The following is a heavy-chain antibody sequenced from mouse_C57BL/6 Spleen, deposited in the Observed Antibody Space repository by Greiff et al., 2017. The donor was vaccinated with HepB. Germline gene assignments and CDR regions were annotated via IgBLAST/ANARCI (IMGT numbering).Heavy chain of an antibody. Sequence: EVKLEESGGGLVQPGGSMKLSCAASGFTFSDAWVDWVRQSPEKGLEWVAEIRNKANNHATYYAESVKGRFTISRDDSKSSVYLQMNSLRAEDTGIYHCTRPGGYDDYAMDYWGQGTSVTVSS. CDR1: GFTFSDAW. V-gene: IGHV6-6*01. CDR3: TRPGGYDDYAMDY. J-gene: IGHJ4*01. D-gene: IGHD2-2*01. CDR2: IRNKANNHAT.